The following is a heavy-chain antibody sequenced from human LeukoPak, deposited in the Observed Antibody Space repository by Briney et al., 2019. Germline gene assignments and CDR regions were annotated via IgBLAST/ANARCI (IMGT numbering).Heavy chain of an antibody. V-gene: IGHV5-51*01. D-gene: IGHD1-14*01. Sequence: GEFLQTCCKFSGYTLTKYWSCWARQMPGKVLEWMGSITPYDVDTQYSPSSHCHVISSVDSSITTAYLQWSSLEASDSAMYYCSLTGHSDNWEYFWGQGTLVTVSS. J-gene: IGHJ4*02. CDR1: GYTLTKYW. CDR3: SLTGHSDNWEYF. CDR2: ITPYDVDT.